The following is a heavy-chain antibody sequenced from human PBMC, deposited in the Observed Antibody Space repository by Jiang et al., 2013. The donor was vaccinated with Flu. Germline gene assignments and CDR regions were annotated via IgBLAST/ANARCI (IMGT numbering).Heavy chain of an antibody. D-gene: IGHD1-26*01. CDR3: ARRATQDYYFDY. V-gene: IGHV4-59*01. Sequence: GSGLVKPSETLSLTCTVSGGSISSYYWSWIRQPPGRGLEWIGYIYYSGSTNYNPSLKSRVTISVDTSKNQFSLKLSSVTAADTAVYYCARRATQDYYFDYWGQGTLVTVSS. CDR1: GGSISSYY. CDR2: IYYSGST. J-gene: IGHJ4*02.